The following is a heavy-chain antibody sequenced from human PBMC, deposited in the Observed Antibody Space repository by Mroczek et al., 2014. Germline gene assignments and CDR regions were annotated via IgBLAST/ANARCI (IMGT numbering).Heavy chain of an antibody. CDR1: GGSISSYY. V-gene: IGHV4-59*01. CDR3: ARDRRGLGYCSSTSCGDAFDI. J-gene: IGHJ3*02. CDR2: IYYSGST. Sequence: QVQLQQWRPGLVKPSETLSLTCTVSGGSISSYYWSWIRQPPGKGLEWIGYIYYSGSTNYNPSLKSRVTISVDTSKNQFSLKLSSVTAADTAVYYCARDRRGLGYCSSTSCGDAFDIWGQGTMVTVSS. D-gene: IGHD2-2*01.